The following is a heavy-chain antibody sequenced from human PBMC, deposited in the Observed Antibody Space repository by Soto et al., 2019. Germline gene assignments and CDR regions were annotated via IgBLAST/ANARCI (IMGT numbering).Heavy chain of an antibody. CDR2: IYWDDDE. Sequence: QITLKESGPTLVKPTQTLTLTCTFSGFSLSTSGVGVGWIRQPPGKALEWLALIYWDDDERYSPSLRSRLTITKDNSENQLVLTLTYVDPLDTATYYCAHRVVSGDGWFGPWGQGTLVIVS. J-gene: IGHJ5*02. D-gene: IGHD2-15*01. CDR3: AHRVVSGDGWFGP. CDR1: GFSLSTSGVG. V-gene: IGHV2-5*02.